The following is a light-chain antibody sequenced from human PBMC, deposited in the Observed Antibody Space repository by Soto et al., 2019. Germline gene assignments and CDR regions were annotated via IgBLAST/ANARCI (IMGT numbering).Light chain of an antibody. Sequence: DIVMTQSPDSLAVSLGERATINCKSSQSVLYSSNNKNYLAWYQQRPGQPPNLLVYWASTRESGVPDRFSGSGFCTDFTLTISSLQAEDVAIYYCQQYFSFPWTFGQGTKVEIK. J-gene: IGKJ1*01. CDR2: WAS. CDR3: QQYFSFPWT. V-gene: IGKV4-1*01. CDR1: QSVLYSSNNKNY.